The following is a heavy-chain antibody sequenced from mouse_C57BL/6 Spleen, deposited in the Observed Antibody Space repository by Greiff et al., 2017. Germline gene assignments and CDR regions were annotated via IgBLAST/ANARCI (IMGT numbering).Heavy chain of an antibody. CDR1: GYTFTSYW. J-gene: IGHJ1*03. D-gene: IGHD1-1*01. V-gene: IGHV1-64*01. CDR2: IHPNSGST. CDR3: ARSYYGSSAWYFDV. Sequence: QVQLQQPGAELVKPGASVKLSCKASGYTFTSYWMHWVKQRPGQGLAWIGMIHPNSGSTNYNEKFKSKATLTVDKSSSTAYMQLSSLTSEDSAVYYCARSYYGSSAWYFDVWGTGTTVTVSS.